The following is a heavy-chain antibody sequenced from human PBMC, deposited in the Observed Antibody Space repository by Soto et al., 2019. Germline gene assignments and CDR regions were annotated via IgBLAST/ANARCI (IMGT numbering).Heavy chain of an antibody. Sequence: ASVKVSCKASGYTFTSYAMHWVRQAPGRRLEWMGWINAGNGNTKYSQKLQGRVTITRDTSARTAYMEPNNLSIDDTAVYYCATVTLTAPGRSLDYWGQGTMVTVSS. J-gene: IGHJ4*02. V-gene: IGHV1-3*01. CDR2: INAGNGNT. CDR1: GYTFTSYA. D-gene: IGHD6-13*01. CDR3: ATVTLTAPGRSLDY.